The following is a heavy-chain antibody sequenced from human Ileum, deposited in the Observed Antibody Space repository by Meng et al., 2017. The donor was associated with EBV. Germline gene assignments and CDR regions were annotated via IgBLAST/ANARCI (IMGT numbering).Heavy chain of an antibody. CDR1: GYTFINHD. V-gene: IGHV1-8*02. CDR3: ARGSGAGGRDWFDP. J-gene: IGHJ5*02. CDR2: MNSNSGNT. Sequence: QAHRVQSGAAVKKPGASVKVSCKASGYTFINHDIDWFRQAPGQGLEWMGWMNSNSGNTGYGQKFQDRVTMTRNTSISTAYMELSSLTSEDTALYYCARGSGAGGRDWFDPWGQGTLVTVSS. D-gene: IGHD3-16*01.